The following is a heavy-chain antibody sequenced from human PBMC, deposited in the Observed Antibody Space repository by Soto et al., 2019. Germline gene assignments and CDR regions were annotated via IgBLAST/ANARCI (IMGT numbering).Heavy chain of an antibody. D-gene: IGHD5-12*01. CDR3: VGRASGFVDL. Sequence: GGSLRLSCAASGFTFSSYAMHWVRQAPGKGLEWVAVISYDGSNKYYADSVKGRFTISRDNSKNTLYLQMSDLRAEDTALYYCVGRASGFVDLWGPGTLVTVSS. CDR2: ISYDGSNK. CDR1: GFTFSSYA. J-gene: IGHJ4*01. V-gene: IGHV3-30-3*01.